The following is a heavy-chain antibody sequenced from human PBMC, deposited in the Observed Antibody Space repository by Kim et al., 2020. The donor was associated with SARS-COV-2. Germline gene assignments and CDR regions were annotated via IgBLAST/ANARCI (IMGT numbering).Heavy chain of an antibody. CDR3: ARGLYSSSFSRFDP. D-gene: IGHD6-6*01. J-gene: IGHJ5*02. CDR2: INHSGST. CDR1: GGSFSGYY. Sequence: SETLSLTCAVYGGSFSGYYWSWIRQPPGKGLEWIGEINHSGSTNYNPSLKSRVTISVDTSKNQFSLKLSSVTAADTAVYYCARGLYSSSFSRFDPWGQGT. V-gene: IGHV4-34*01.